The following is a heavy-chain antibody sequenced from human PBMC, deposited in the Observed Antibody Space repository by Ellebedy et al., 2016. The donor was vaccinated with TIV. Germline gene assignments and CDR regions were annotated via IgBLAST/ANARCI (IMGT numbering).Heavy chain of an antibody. J-gene: IGHJ4*02. Sequence: AASVKVSCKASGYTFSNYFIHWVRQAPGQGLEWMGIINPSGGSTSYAQKFQGRVTMTRDTSTSTVYMELSSLRSEDTAVYYCARVDGYSYGHFDYWGQGTLVTVSS. V-gene: IGHV1-46*01. CDR1: GYTFSNYF. CDR2: INPSGGST. D-gene: IGHD5-18*01. CDR3: ARVDGYSYGHFDY.